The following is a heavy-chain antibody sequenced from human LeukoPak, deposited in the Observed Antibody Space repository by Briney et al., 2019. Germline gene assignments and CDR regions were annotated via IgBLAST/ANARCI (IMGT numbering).Heavy chain of an antibody. V-gene: IGHV4-34*01. CDR1: GGSFSSYS. Sequence: KPSETLSLTCALYGGSFSSYSWSWTWIRQTPEKGLEWIGEIIEKGNANYNPSLKSRVTIDLDTSKNQFSLKLPSMTAADTAMYYCARGYYPPRWYFDLWGRGTLVTVSS. CDR3: ARGYYPPRWYFDL. D-gene: IGHD3-10*01. J-gene: IGHJ2*01. CDR2: IIEKGNA.